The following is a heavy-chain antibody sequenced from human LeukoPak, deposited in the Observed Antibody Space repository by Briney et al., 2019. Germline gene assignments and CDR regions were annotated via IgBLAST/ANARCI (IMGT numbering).Heavy chain of an antibody. J-gene: IGHJ4*02. V-gene: IGHV1-8*01. CDR2: MNPNSGNT. Sequence: ASVKVSCKASGYTFTSYDINWVRQATGQGLEWMGWMNPNSGNTGYAQKFQGRVTMTRNTSISTAYMELSSLRSEDTAVYYRARGRFHNYPIVVVRGLGYWGQGTLVTVSS. CDR3: ARGRFHNYPIVVVRGLGY. CDR1: GYTFTSYD. D-gene: IGHD3-22*01.